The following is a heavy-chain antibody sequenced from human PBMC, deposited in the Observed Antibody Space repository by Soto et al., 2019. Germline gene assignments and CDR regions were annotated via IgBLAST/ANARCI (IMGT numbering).Heavy chain of an antibody. CDR2: INQDGSEK. Sequence: SGGSLRLSCAASGFTFSGQWMSWVRQAPGKGLEWVANINQDGSEKNYVDSVKGRFSISRDNARNSLYLQMSDLRVEDTAVYYCARAERWGQGTLVTVSS. CDR3: ARAER. J-gene: IGHJ4*02. CDR1: GFTFSGQW. V-gene: IGHV3-7*04.